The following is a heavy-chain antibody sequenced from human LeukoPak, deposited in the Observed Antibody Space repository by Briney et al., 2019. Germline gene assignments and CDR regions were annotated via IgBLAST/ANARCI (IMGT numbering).Heavy chain of an antibody. Sequence: GASVKVSCKASGYTFTSYGISWVRQAPGQGLEWMGWISAYNGNTNYAQKLQGRVTMTTDTSTSTAYMELRSLRSDDTALYYCARLVPAAALTYYGSGIYKGPLDYWGQGTLVTVSS. CDR3: ARLVPAAALTYYGSGIYKGPLDY. V-gene: IGHV1-18*01. J-gene: IGHJ4*02. CDR2: ISAYNGNT. CDR1: GYTFTSYG. D-gene: IGHD3-10*01.